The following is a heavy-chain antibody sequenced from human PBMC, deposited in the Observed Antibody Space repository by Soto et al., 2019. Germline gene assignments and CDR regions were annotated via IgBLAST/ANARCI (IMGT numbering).Heavy chain of an antibody. CDR1: GCFFRAAA. CDR2: ISGDGAHT. J-gene: IGHJ1*01. D-gene: IGHD3-3*01. Sequence: EVQLLDSGGGLVQPGGSLRLSCAACGCFFRAAAMTWVRQAPGEGLEWISAISGDGAHTYYADSVRGRFTISRDNSKDTLYLQMNSLRAEDTAVYYCAKNFAEGAAFFAFWGQGTLVTASS. CDR3: AKNFAEGAAFFAF. V-gene: IGHV3-23*01.